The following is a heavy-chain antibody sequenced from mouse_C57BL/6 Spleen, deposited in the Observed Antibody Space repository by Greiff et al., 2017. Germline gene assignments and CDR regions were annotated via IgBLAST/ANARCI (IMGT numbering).Heavy chain of an antibody. CDR1: GYTFTDYE. Sequence: QVQLQQSGAELVRPGASVTLSCKASGYTFTDYEMHWVKQTPVHGLEWIGAIDPETGGTAYNQKFKGKAILTADKSSSTAYMELRRLTSEDSAVYYCTRGRLGRFDYWGQGTTLTVSS. CDR3: TRGRLGRFDY. D-gene: IGHD4-1*01. J-gene: IGHJ2*01. V-gene: IGHV1-15*01. CDR2: IDPETGGT.